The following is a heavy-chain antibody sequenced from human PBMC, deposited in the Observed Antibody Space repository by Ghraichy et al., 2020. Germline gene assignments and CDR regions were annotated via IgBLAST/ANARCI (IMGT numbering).Heavy chain of an antibody. Sequence: GGSLRLSCAASGFTFDDYTMHWVRQAPGKGLEWVSLISWDGGSTYYADSVKGRFTISRDNSKNSLYLQMNSLRTEDTALYYCAKDIGGGNSFFDYWGQGTLVTVSS. J-gene: IGHJ4*02. CDR2: ISWDGGST. CDR3: AKDIGGGNSFFDY. D-gene: IGHD4-23*01. CDR1: GFTFDDYT. V-gene: IGHV3-43*01.